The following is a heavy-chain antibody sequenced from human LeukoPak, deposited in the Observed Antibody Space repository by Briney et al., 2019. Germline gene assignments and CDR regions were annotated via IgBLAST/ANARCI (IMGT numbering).Heavy chain of an antibody. CDR3: AINDYGDPYYFDY. Sequence: GGSLRLSCAASGFTFSSYWMSWVRQAPGKGLEGVANIKQDGSEKYYVDSVKGRFTISRDNAKNSLYLQMNSLRAEDTAVYYCAINDYGDPYYFDYWGQGTLVTVSS. CDR2: IKQDGSEK. CDR1: GFTFSSYW. D-gene: IGHD4-17*01. V-gene: IGHV3-7*01. J-gene: IGHJ4*02.